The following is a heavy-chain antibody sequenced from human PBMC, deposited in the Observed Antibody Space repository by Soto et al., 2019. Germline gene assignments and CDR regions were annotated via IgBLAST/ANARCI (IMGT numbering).Heavy chain of an antibody. CDR2: ISSSSSTI. J-gene: IGHJ4*02. Sequence: GGSLRLSCAASGFTFSSYSMNWVRQAPGKGLEWVSYISSSSSTIYYADSVKGRFTISRDNAKNSLYLQMNSLRDEDTAVYYCARVWSSWYPLQYYFDYWGQGTLVTVSS. CDR1: GFTFSSYS. D-gene: IGHD6-13*01. CDR3: ARVWSSWYPLQYYFDY. V-gene: IGHV3-48*02.